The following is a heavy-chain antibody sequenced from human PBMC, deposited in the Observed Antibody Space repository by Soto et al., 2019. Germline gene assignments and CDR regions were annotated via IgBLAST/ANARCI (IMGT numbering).Heavy chain of an antibody. J-gene: IGHJ3*02. V-gene: IGHV1-69*13. D-gene: IGHD6-13*01. Sequence: ASVKVSCKASGGTFSSYAISWVRQAPGQGLEWMGGIIPIFGTANYAQKFQGRVTITADESTSTAYMELSSLRSEDTAVYYCARGAIIAAAVRHDFDIWGHGKMVTV. CDR1: GGTFSSYA. CDR3: ARGAIIAAAVRHDFDI. CDR2: IIPIFGTA.